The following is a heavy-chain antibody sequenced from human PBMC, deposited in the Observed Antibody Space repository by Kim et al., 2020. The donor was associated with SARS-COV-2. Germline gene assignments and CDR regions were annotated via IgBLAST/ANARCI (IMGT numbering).Heavy chain of an antibody. CDR2: IKQDGSEK. Sequence: GGSLRLSCAASGFTFSSYWMSWVRQAPGKGLEWVANIKQDGSEKYYVDSVKGRFTISRDNAKNSLYLQMNSLRAEDTAVYYCARDSYGSGSDYYYYGMDVGGQGTTVTVSS. J-gene: IGHJ6*01. CDR1: GFTFSSYW. D-gene: IGHD3-10*01. CDR3: ARDSYGSGSDYYYYGMDV. V-gene: IGHV3-7*03.